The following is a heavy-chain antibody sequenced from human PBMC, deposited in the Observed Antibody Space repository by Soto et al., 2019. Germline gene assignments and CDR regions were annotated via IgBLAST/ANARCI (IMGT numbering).Heavy chain of an antibody. J-gene: IGHJ5*02. CDR1: GGTFSSYP. CDR3: ARASIHGSSWYFWFDP. D-gene: IGHD6-13*01. V-gene: IGHV1-69*13. CDR2: SIPFFGST. Sequence: ASVKVSCKASGGTFSSYPINWVRQAPGQGLEWMGGSIPFFGSTHSAQKFQGRLTITADESTSTTYMELSSLRADDTAVYYCARASIHGSSWYFWFDPWGQGTLVTVSS.